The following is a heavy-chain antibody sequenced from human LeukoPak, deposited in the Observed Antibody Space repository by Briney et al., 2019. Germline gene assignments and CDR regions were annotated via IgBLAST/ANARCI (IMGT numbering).Heavy chain of an antibody. D-gene: IGHD1-1*01. CDR3: AATKYGQFDY. J-gene: IGHJ4*02. Sequence: SQTLSLTCTVSGGSISSGVYYWSWIRQHPGKGLEWIGYIYYSGSTYSNPSLKSRVTISVDTSKNQFSLKLSSVTAADTAVYYCAATKYGQFDYWGQGTLVTVSS. CDR1: GGSISSGVYY. V-gene: IGHV4-31*03. CDR2: IYYSGST.